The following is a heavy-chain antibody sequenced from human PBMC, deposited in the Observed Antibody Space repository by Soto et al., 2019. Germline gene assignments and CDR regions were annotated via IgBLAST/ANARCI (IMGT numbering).Heavy chain of an antibody. D-gene: IGHD3-10*01. Sequence: QVQLVQSGAEVRKPGSSVKVSCKASGGAFGNYAISWVRQARGQGLEWMGGIIPIFGTANYAQKLQGRVTITADESTTTAYMELSSLRSEDTAVYYCAGSFKYGSGTYDAFDIWGQGTVVTVSS. J-gene: IGHJ3*02. V-gene: IGHV1-69*01. CDR1: GGAFGNYA. CDR3: AGSFKYGSGTYDAFDI. CDR2: IIPIFGTA.